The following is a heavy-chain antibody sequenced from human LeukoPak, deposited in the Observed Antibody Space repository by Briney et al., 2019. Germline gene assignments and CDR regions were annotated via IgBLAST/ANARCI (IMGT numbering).Heavy chain of an antibody. CDR1: GVSITGDY. CDR2: IYYSGST. D-gene: IGHD3-16*01. J-gene: IGHJ3*02. Sequence: SETLSLTCSVSGVSITGDYWSWLRQSPGKGLEWIGYIYYSGSTNYNPSLKSRVTMSVDTSKNQFSLKLSSVTAADTAVYYCARKTYDYVWGSYSFDIWGQGTMVTVSS. CDR3: ARKTYDYVWGSYSFDI. V-gene: IGHV4-59*12.